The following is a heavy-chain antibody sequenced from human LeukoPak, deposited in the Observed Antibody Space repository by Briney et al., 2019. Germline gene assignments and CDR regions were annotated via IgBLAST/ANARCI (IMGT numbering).Heavy chain of an antibody. Sequence: GGSLRLSCAASGFTFSSYWMSWVRQAPGKGLEWVANIKQDGSEKYYVDSVKGRFTISRDNAKNSLYLQMNSLRAEDTAVYYCARYGSRSYAKFFDCWGQGTLVTVSS. V-gene: IGHV3-7*01. CDR3: ARYGSRSYAKFFDC. D-gene: IGHD3-10*01. J-gene: IGHJ4*02. CDR1: GFTFSSYW. CDR2: IKQDGSEK.